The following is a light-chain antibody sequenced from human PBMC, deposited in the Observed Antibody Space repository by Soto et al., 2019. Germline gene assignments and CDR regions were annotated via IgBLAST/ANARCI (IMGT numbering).Light chain of an antibody. CDR2: GAS. CDR3: QGFN. J-gene: IGKJ3*01. Sequence: EIVLTQSPGTLSLSPGERATLSCRASQSVSSSYLAWCQQKPSQAPRLLIYGASSRATGIPDRFSGSGSGTDFTLTISRLEPEDFAVYYCQGFNFGPGTKVDIK. V-gene: IGKV3-20*01. CDR1: QSVSSSY.